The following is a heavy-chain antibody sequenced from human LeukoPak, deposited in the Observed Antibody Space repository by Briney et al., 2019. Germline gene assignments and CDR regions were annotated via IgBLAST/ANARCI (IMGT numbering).Heavy chain of an antibody. J-gene: IGHJ4*02. D-gene: IGHD3-9*01. Sequence: GASVKVSCKASGYTFTGYYMHWVRQAPGQGLEWMGIINPSGGSTSYAQKFQGRVTMTRDTSTSTVYMELSSLRSEDTAVYYCARDSLDYDILTGYPLDLDYWGQGTLVTVSS. CDR1: GYTFTGYY. CDR3: ARDSLDYDILTGYPLDLDY. CDR2: INPSGGST. V-gene: IGHV1-46*01.